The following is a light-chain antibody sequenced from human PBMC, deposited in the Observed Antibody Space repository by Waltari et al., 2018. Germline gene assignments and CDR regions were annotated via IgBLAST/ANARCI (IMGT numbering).Light chain of an antibody. CDR1: HSLTNSS. V-gene: IGKV3-20*01. Sequence: EIVLTQSPGTLSLFPGATATLSCSASHSLTNSSFAWYQQKPGQAPRLLIYGASSRATGLPDRFSGSGSGTDFTLTISRLEPEDFVVYDCQHYGSSLITFGQGTRLEIK. CDR2: GAS. CDR3: QHYGSSLIT. J-gene: IGKJ5*01.